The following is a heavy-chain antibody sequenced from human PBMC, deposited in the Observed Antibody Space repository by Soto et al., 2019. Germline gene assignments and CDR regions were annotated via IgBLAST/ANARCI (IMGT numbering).Heavy chain of an antibody. D-gene: IGHD3-22*01. V-gene: IGHV3-20*04. Sequence: PGGSLRLSCEASGFSFDDYGMNWVRQAPGVGLEWVSGLTWNGGTTRYADSVKGRFTISRDNAKNSLYLQMDSLRPEDTAFYYCARGEYYYDSSGYYRLTDYWGQGTPVTVSS. CDR2: LTWNGGTT. J-gene: IGHJ4*02. CDR3: ARGEYYYDSSGYYRLTDY. CDR1: GFSFDDYG.